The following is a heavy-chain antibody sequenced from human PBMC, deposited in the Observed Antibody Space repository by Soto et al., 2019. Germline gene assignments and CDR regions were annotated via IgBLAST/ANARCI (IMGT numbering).Heavy chain of an antibody. V-gene: IGHV3-23*01. CDR1: GLTFSSYA. CDR3: AKGSYDSSGYYWDY. J-gene: IGHJ4*02. D-gene: IGHD3-22*01. Sequence: GGSLRLSCVASGLTFSSYAMSWVRQAPGKGLEWVSAISGSGGSTYYADSVKGRFTISRDNSKNTLYLQMNSLRAEDTAVYYCAKGSYDSSGYYWDYWGQGTLVTVSS. CDR2: ISGSGGST.